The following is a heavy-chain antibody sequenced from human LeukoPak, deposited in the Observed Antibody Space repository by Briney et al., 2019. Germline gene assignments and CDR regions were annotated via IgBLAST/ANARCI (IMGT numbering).Heavy chain of an antibody. CDR2: ISAYNGKT. CDR3: ARGRVSSSTWYSTYYYFFYMDF. Sequence: ASVKVSCKASEYTLTSYYIHLVRQAPGQGLELMGWISAYNGKTNYSQKLQGRVTMTTDTSTSTAYMELRSLRSDDTAVYFCARGRVSSSTWYSTYYYFFYMDFWSKGTTVTVSS. D-gene: IGHD4-11*01. CDR1: EYTLTSYY. J-gene: IGHJ6*03. V-gene: IGHV1-18*04.